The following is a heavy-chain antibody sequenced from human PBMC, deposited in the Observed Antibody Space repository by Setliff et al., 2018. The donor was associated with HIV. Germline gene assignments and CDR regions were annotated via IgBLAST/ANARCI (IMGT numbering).Heavy chain of an antibody. CDR2: INPNSGGT. CDR1: GYTFTGYY. Sequence: ASVKVSCKASGYTFTGYYMHWVRQAPGQGLEWMGRINPNSGGTNYEQKFQGRVTMTRDTSISTAYMELSRLRSDDTDVYYCARVRSSGYQDGFDYWGQGTLVTVSS. J-gene: IGHJ4*02. D-gene: IGHD3-22*01. V-gene: IGHV1-2*05. CDR3: ARVRSSGYQDGFDY.